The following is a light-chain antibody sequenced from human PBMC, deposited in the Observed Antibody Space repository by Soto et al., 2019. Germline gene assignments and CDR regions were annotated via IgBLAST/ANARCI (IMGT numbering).Light chain of an antibody. V-gene: IGLV2-14*01. Sequence: QSVLTQPASVSGAPGQSITISCTGTNSDVNYVSWHQQHPGKAPKLMIYEVINRSSGVSTRFSGSKSGNTASLTISGLQAEDEDDYYCSSSASSNTFVFGTGTKVTVL. CDR3: SSSASSNTFV. CDR1: NSDVNY. J-gene: IGLJ1*01. CDR2: EVI.